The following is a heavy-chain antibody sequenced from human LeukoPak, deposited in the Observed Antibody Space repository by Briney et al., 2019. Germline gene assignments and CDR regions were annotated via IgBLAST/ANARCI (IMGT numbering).Heavy chain of an antibody. CDR2: MNPHSGDA. D-gene: IGHD2-15*01. Sequence: ASVRVSCKASGYRFTSYYINWVRQAPGQGLGWMGWMNPHSGDADFAQNFQGRVTMTRSTSIDTAYMDLSSLTSEDTAVYYCARVCSGGSCLDFWGQGTLVAVSS. V-gene: IGHV1-8*01. CDR1: GYRFTSYY. CDR3: ARVCSGGSCLDF. J-gene: IGHJ4*02.